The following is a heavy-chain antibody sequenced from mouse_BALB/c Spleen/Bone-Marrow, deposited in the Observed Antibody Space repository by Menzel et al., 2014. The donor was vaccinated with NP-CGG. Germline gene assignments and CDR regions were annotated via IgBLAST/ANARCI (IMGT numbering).Heavy chain of an antibody. J-gene: IGHJ4*01. CDR3: ARWEYYAMDY. Sequence: EVQGVESGAELVKPGASVKLSCTASGFNIKDTYMHWVKQRPEQGPEWIGRIDPANGNTKYDPKFQAKATITADTSSNTAYLQLSSLTSEDTAVYYCARWEYYAMDYWGQGTSVTVSS. V-gene: IGHV14-3*02. CDR2: IDPANGNT. D-gene: IGHD4-1*01. CDR1: GFNIKDTY.